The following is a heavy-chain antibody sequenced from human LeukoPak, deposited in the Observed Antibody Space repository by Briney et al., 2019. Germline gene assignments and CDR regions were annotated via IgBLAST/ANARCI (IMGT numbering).Heavy chain of an antibody. D-gene: IGHD3-22*01. CDR2: IIPILGIA. Sequence: SVKVSYKACGGTFSSYTISWVRQAPGQGLEGMGRIIPILGIANYAQKSQGRVTITAYKSTSTAYLELSSLRSEDTAVYYCARFYYDSSGSHAFDIWGQGTMVTVSS. CDR3: ARFYYDSSGSHAFDI. V-gene: IGHV1-69*02. CDR1: GGTFSSYT. J-gene: IGHJ3*02.